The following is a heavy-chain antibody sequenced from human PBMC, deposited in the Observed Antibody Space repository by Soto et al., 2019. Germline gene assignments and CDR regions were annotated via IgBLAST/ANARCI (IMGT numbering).Heavy chain of an antibody. Sequence: KLPETLSLTCTVSGGSISSYYWSWIRQPPGKGLEWIGYIYYSGSTNYNPSLKSRVTISVDTSKNQFSLKLSSVTAADTAVYYCARGSQRYSSSWRAEYFQHWGQGTLVTVSS. D-gene: IGHD6-13*01. CDR3: ARGSQRYSSSWRAEYFQH. J-gene: IGHJ1*01. CDR1: GGSISSYY. V-gene: IGHV4-59*01. CDR2: IYYSGST.